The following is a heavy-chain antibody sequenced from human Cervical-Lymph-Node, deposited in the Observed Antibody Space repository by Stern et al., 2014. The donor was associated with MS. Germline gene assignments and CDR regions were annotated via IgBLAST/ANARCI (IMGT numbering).Heavy chain of an antibody. CDR2: IYPGDSDT. J-gene: IGHJ4*02. D-gene: IGHD2-15*01. V-gene: IGHV5-51*03. Sequence: EVQLVESGAEVKKSGESLKISCKGSGYSFTSYWIGWVRQMPGKGLEWMGIIYPGDSDTRYSPSFQGQVPISADKSISTAYLQWSSLKASDTAMYYCARRKGSCNAGSCYPDYWGQGTLVTVSS. CDR3: ARRKGSCNAGSCYPDY. CDR1: GYSFTSYW.